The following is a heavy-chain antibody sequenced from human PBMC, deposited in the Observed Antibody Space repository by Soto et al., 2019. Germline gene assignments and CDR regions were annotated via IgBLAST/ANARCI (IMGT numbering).Heavy chain of an antibody. Sequence: SETLSLTCTVSGGSISSYYWSWIRQPPGKGLEWIGYIYYSGSTNYNPSLKSRVTISVDTSKNQFSLKLSSVTAADTAVYYCAGQEVGIAAAGMGEYYFDYWGQGTLVTVSS. V-gene: IGHV4-59*08. J-gene: IGHJ4*02. D-gene: IGHD6-13*01. CDR1: GGSISSYY. CDR2: IYYSGST. CDR3: AGQEVGIAAAGMGEYYFDY.